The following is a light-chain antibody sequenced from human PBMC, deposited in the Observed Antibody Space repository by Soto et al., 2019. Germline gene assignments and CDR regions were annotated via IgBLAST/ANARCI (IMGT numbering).Light chain of an antibody. CDR1: QSINSN. V-gene: IGKV3-15*01. J-gene: IGKJ1*01. Sequence: EIVMTQSPATLSVSPGVSATLSCRASQSINSNLDWYQQKPGQAPRLLIYGASTRPTGIPARFSVSGSGTDFTLAISSLQSEDVAVYYCQQYNNWPPWTCGQGTKIELK. CDR2: GAS. CDR3: QQYNNWPPWT.